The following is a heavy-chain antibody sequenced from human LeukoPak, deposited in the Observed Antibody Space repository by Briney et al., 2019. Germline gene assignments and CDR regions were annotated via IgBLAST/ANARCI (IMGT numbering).Heavy chain of an antibody. V-gene: IGHV3-64*01. J-gene: IGHJ3*02. CDR3: ARVGYYGSGKSNAFDI. D-gene: IGHD3-10*01. CDR2: ISSNGGST. CDR1: GLTISNNW. Sequence: PGGSLRLSCADSGLTISNNWMSWVRQAPGKGLEYVSAISSNGGSTYYANSVKGRFTISRDNSKNTLYLQMGSLRAEDMAVYYCARVGYYGSGKSNAFDIWGQGTMVTVSS.